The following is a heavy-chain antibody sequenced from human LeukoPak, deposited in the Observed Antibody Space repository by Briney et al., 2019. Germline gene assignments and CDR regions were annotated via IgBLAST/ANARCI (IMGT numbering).Heavy chain of an antibody. CDR3: ATPIGVARDNWNLGH. J-gene: IGHJ4*02. Sequence: PGGSLRLSCAASGFTFSSYWMSWVRQAPGKGLEWVANIKQDGSEKYYVDSVKGRFTISRDNAKNSLYLQMNSLKTEDTAVYYCATPIGVARDNWNLGHWGQGTLVTVSS. CDR1: GFTFSSYW. CDR2: IKQDGSEK. D-gene: IGHD1-1*01. V-gene: IGHV3-7*03.